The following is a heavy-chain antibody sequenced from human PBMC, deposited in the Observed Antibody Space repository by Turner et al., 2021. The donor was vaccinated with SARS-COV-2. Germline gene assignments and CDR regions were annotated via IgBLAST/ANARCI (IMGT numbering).Heavy chain of an antibody. CDR2: ISYDGSNK. D-gene: IGHD6-19*01. J-gene: IGHJ6*03. CDR3: AKAETYSSGWSGGRSYYYYYMDV. V-gene: IGHV3-30*18. Sequence: QVQLVESGGGVVQPGRSLRLSCAASGFNFSSYGMHWVRQAPGKGLEWVAVISYDGSNKYYADSVKGRFTISGDNSKNTLYLQMNSLRAEDTAVYYCAKAETYSSGWSGGRSYYYYYMDVWGKGTTVTVSS. CDR1: GFNFSSYG.